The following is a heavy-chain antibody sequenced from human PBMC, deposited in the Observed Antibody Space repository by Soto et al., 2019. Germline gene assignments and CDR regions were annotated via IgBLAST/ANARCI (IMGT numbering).Heavy chain of an antibody. CDR3: ARDNPTIFGVVIRGPDYYYYGMDV. V-gene: IGHV1-69*13. CDR2: IIPIFGTA. J-gene: IGHJ6*02. CDR1: GGTFSSYA. Sequence: SVKVSCKASGGTFSSYAISWVRQAPGQGLEWMGGIIPIFGTANYAQKFQGRVTITADESTSTAYMELSSLGSEDTAVYYCARDNPTIFGVVIRGPDYYYYGMDVWGQGTTVTVSS. D-gene: IGHD3-3*01.